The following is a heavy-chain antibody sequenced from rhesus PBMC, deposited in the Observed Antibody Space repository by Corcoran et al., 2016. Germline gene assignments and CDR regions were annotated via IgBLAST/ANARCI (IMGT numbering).Heavy chain of an antibody. V-gene: IGHV4-99*02. D-gene: IGHD4-23*01. CDR2: ISGSSRST. CDR3: ARDSKLSQYDY. Sequence: QVQLQQWGEGLVKPSETLSLTCAVSGYSISSGYYWGWIRQPPGKGLEYIGYISGSSRSTYYNPSLKSRVTISKDTSKNQFSLKLSSVTAADTAVYYCARDSKLSQYDYWGQGVLVTVSS. CDR1: GYSISSGYY. J-gene: IGHJ4*01.